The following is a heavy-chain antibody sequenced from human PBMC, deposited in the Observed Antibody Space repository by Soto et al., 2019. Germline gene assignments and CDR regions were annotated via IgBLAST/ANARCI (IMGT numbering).Heavy chain of an antibody. Sequence: PRQGLEWMGWISAYNGNTNYAQKLQGRVSMATDTSTSTAYRELRRLRADDTAVYYCARDGPMDRAFDIWGQGTMVTVS. CDR2: ISAYNGNT. CDR3: ARDGPMDRAFDI. J-gene: IGHJ3*02. V-gene: IGHV1-18*01. D-gene: IGHD3-10*01.